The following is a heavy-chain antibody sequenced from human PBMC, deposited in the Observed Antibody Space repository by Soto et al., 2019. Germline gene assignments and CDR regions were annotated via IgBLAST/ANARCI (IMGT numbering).Heavy chain of an antibody. CDR2: ISGSGGST. CDR1: GFTFSSYA. Sequence: GGSLRLSCAASGFTFSSYAMSWVRQAPGKGLEWVSAISGSGGSTYYADSVKDRFTISRDNSKNTLYLQMNSLRAEDTAVYYFANLLRFLEWPNYSHYNGMDVWGQGTRVTVSS. D-gene: IGHD3-3*01. V-gene: IGHV3-23*01. J-gene: IGHJ6*02. CDR3: ANLLRFLEWPNYSHYNGMDV.